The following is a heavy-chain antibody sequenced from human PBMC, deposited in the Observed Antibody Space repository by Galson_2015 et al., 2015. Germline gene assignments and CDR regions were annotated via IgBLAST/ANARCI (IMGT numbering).Heavy chain of an antibody. V-gene: IGHV3-7*05. J-gene: IGHJ4*02. D-gene: IGHD5-18*01. CDR2: IKQDGSEK. CDR1: GFIFNKYW. CDR3: ARLDRGLSYGFDY. Sequence: SLRLSCAASGFIFNKYWMSWVRQAPGKGLEWVANIKQDGSEKYYVDSVKGQFTISRDNANIALYLQMNNLRAEDTAIYYCARLDRGLSYGFDYWGQGTLVTVSS.